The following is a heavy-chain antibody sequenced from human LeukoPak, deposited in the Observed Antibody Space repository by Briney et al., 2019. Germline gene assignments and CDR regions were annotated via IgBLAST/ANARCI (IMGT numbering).Heavy chain of an antibody. CDR3: ARDPYYYDSSGYHNWFDP. J-gene: IGHJ5*02. CDR1: GGTFSSYT. Sequence: SVKVSFKASGGTFSSYTISWVRQAPGQGLEWMGRIIPILGIANYAQKFQGRVTITADKSTSTAYMELSSLRSEDTAVYYCARDPYYYDSSGYHNWFDPWGQGTLVTVSS. V-gene: IGHV1-69*04. CDR2: IIPILGIA. D-gene: IGHD3-22*01.